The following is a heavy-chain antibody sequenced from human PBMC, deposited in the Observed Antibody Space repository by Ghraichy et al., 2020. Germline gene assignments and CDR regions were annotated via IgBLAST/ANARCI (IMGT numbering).Heavy chain of an antibody. CDR1: SGSISSYY. V-gene: IGHV4-59*01. J-gene: IGHJ4*02. CDR3: ARVRCTSTGCYTRFTFDY. D-gene: IGHD2-2*02. Sequence: SETLSLTCTVSSGSISSYYWSWIRQPPGKGLEWIGYIFYTGSTNYNPSLESRVTISVDTSKNQFSLNLSSVTAADTAVYYCARVRCTSTGCYTRFTFDYWGQGTLVTVSS. CDR2: IFYTGST.